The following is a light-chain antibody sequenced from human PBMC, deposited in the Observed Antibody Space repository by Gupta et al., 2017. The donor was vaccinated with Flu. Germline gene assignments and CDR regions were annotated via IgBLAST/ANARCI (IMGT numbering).Light chain of an antibody. V-gene: IGLV2-11*03. CDR2: DVT. J-gene: IGLJ3*02. CDR3: CSYATTYTWV. CDR1: FSDVGAYNY. Sequence: SVTISCTGTFSDVGAYNYVSWYQQHPGKAPKLIISDVTTRPSGVPERFSGSKSANTASLTISGLQPVDEADYYCCSYATTYTWVFGGGTKLTVL.